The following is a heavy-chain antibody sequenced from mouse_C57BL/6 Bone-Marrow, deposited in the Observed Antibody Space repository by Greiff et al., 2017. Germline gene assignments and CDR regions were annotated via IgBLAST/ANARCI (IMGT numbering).Heavy chain of an antibody. J-gene: IGHJ3*01. CDR2: IDPSDSYT. D-gene: IGHD2-4*01. CDR3: ARSGDYDWFAY. CDR1: GYTFTSYW. Sequence: QVQLQQSGAELVMPGASVKLSCKASGYTFTSYWMHWVKQRPGQGLEWIGEIDPSDSYTNYNQKFKGKSTLTVDKSSSTAYMQLSSLTSEDSAVYYCARSGDYDWFAYWGQGTLVTVSA. V-gene: IGHV1-69*01.